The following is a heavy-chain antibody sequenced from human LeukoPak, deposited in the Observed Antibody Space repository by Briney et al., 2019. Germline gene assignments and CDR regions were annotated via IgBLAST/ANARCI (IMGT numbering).Heavy chain of an antibody. V-gene: IGHV3-21*03. Sequence: PGGSLRLSCAASGFTFKTYTMHWVRQAPGMGLEWVSSISSSSSYIFYADSVKGRFTISRDNAKNSLYLQMNSLKTEDTAVYYCTTDHIYDFWSGSLWGQGTLVTVSS. D-gene: IGHD3-3*01. CDR1: GFTFKTYT. CDR2: ISSSSSYI. J-gene: IGHJ4*02. CDR3: TTDHIYDFWSGSL.